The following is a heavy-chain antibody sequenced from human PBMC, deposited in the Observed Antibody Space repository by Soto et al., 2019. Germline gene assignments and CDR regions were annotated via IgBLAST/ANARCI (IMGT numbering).Heavy chain of an antibody. CDR3: ARRTYGSGSYYFDY. CDR2: IYHSGST. CDR1: CGSISSSNW. V-gene: IGHV4-4*02. J-gene: IGHJ4*02. D-gene: IGHD3-10*01. Sequence: SETLSLTCAVSCGSISSSNWWSWVRQPPGKGLEWIGEIYHSGSTNYNSSLKSRVTISVDKSKNQFSLKLSSVTAADTAVYYCARRTYGSGSYYFDYWGQGTLVTVS.